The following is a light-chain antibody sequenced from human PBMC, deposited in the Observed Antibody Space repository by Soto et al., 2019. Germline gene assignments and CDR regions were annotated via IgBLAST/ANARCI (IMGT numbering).Light chain of an antibody. J-gene: IGLJ1*01. CDR3: SSYTNSSTYV. CDR2: DVT. CDR1: SSDVGAYNY. Sequence: QSALTQPASVSGSPGQSITISCTGTSSDVGAYNYVSWYQQHPGQAPKLMIYDVTNRPSGVSNRFSGSKSGNTASLTISGLQAEDETDYYCSSYTNSSTYVFGTGTKLTVL. V-gene: IGLV2-14*01.